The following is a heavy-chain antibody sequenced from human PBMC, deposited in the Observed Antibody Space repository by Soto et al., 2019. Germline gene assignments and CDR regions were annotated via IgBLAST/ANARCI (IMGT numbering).Heavy chain of an antibody. Sequence: ASVKVSCKASGYTFTGYYMHWVRQAPGQGLEWMGWINPNSGGTNYAQKFQGRVTMTRDTSISTAYMELSRLRSDDTAVYYCARDKTHNWNFAFDIWGQGTMVTVSS. V-gene: IGHV1-2*02. CDR1: GYTFTGYY. J-gene: IGHJ3*02. D-gene: IGHD1-7*01. CDR2: INPNSGGT. CDR3: ARDKTHNWNFAFDI.